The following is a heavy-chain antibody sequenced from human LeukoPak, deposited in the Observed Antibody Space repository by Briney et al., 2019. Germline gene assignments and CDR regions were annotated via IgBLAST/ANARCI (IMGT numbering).Heavy chain of an antibody. CDR3: VNGSGWLPDY. CDR2: IHSCTT. J-gene: IGHJ4*02. CDR1: GGSISSFF. D-gene: IGHD5-12*01. V-gene: IGHV4-59*01. Sequence: SETLSLTCTVSGGSISSFFCNWIRQPPRKGLEWIGYIHSCTTHYNPSLECRVSISGDASKNEFSLKLSSVTASDTAVYYCVNGSGWLPDYWGRGTLVTVSS.